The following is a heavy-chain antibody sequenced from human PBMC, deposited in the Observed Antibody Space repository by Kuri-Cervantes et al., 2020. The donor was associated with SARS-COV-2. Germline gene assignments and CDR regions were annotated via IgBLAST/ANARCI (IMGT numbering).Heavy chain of an antibody. CDR2: IYYSGST. CDR1: GGSISSYY. D-gene: IGHD3-10*01. J-gene: IGHJ6*02. Sequence: SETLSLTCTVSGGSISSYYWSWIRQPLGKGLEWIGYIYYSGSTNYNPSLKSRVTISVDTSKNQFSLKLSSVTAADPAVYYCARVPGYYYYYYGMDVWGQGTTVTVSS. CDR3: ARVPGYYYYYYGMDV. V-gene: IGHV4-59*01.